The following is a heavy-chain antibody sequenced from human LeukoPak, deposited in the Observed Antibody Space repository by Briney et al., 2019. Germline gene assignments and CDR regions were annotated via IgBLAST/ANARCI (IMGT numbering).Heavy chain of an antibody. Sequence: SDTLSLTCAVYGGSFSGNYWSWIRQSPGKGLEWIGEINQSGSANYNPSLKSRVTISVDTFKNQFSLKLSSVTAADTAVYYCARVRWWVAATPTTFDYWGQGTLVTVSS. V-gene: IGHV4-34*01. J-gene: IGHJ4*02. CDR1: GGSFSGNY. D-gene: IGHD2-15*01. CDR3: ARVRWWVAATPTTFDY. CDR2: INQSGSA.